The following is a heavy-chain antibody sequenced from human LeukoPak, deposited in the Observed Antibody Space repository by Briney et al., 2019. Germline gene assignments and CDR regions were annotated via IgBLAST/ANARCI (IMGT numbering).Heavy chain of an antibody. D-gene: IGHD3-10*01. CDR1: GFTFSSFA. CDR2: ISGVGTST. CDR3: ARVKVRSTGEFDY. Sequence: GGSLRLSCAASGFTFSSFAMSWVRQAPGKGLEWVSGISGVGTSTYYGDSVKGRFTISRDNAKNSLYLQMNSPRAEDTAVYYCARVKVRSTGEFDYWGQGTLVTVSS. V-gene: IGHV3-23*01. J-gene: IGHJ4*02.